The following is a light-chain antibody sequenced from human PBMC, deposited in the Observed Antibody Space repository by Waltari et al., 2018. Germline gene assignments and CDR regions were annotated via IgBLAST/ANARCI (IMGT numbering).Light chain of an antibody. Sequence: EIVLTQSPATLSLSPGERGTLSCRASQDISSYLAWYQQKPGQAPRLLIYDASKMATGIPARCSGSGSGTDFTLTISSLEPEDFALYYCQQRSNWRATFGPGTEVGIK. CDR2: DAS. CDR1: QDISSY. CDR3: QQRSNWRAT. V-gene: IGKV3-11*01. J-gene: IGKJ3*01.